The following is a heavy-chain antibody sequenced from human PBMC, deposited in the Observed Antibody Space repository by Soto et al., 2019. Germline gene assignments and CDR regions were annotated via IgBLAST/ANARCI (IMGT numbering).Heavy chain of an antibody. Sequence: PSETLSLTCAVSGGSISSSNWWSWVRQPPGKGLEWIGEIYHSGSTNYNPSLKSRVTISVDKSKNQFSLKLSSVTAADTAVYYRARFGSGVYATYGMDVWGQGTTVTVSS. D-gene: IGHD2-8*01. J-gene: IGHJ6*02. V-gene: IGHV4-4*02. CDR2: IYHSGST. CDR1: GGSISSSNW. CDR3: ARFGSGVYATYGMDV.